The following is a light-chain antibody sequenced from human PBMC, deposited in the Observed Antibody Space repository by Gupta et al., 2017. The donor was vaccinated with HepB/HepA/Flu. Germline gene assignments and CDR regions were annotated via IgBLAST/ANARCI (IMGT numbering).Light chain of an antibody. Sequence: DLVMTQSPLSLPVAPGDSASISCGSSQSLLHSNGYNYLDWYLQKPGQPPQLLIYMGSSRASGVPDRFSGSGSGTDFTLKIRKVEAEDVGVYYCMQALQTPPAYTFGGGTKVEIK. V-gene: IGKV2-28*01. CDR1: QSLLHSNGYNY. J-gene: IGKJ4*01. CDR2: MGS. CDR3: MQALQTPPAYT.